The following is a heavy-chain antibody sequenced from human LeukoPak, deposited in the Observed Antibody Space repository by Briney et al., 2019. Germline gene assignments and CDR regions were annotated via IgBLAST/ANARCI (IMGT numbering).Heavy chain of an antibody. CDR2: INHSGST. J-gene: IGHJ4*02. D-gene: IGHD2-15*01. Sequence: SETLSLTCAVYGGSFSGYYWSWIRQPPGKGLEWIGEINHSGSTNYNPSLKSRVTISVDTSKNQFSLKLSSVTAADTAVYYCAGAGPDHYSFDYWGQGTLVTVSS. CDR3: AGAGPDHYSFDY. CDR1: GGSFSGYY. V-gene: IGHV4-34*01.